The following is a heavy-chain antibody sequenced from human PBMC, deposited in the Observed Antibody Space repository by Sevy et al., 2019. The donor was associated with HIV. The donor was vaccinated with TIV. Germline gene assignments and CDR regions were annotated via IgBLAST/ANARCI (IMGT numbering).Heavy chain of an antibody. J-gene: IGHJ4*02. CDR1: GFTFSSYA. Sequence: GGSLRLSCAASGFTFSSYAMHWVRQAPGKGLEWVAVISYDGSNKYYADSVKGRFTISRDNSKNTSYLQMNSLRPEDTALYYCARAAYCGGDCYLYYFAYWGQGTLVTVS. V-gene: IGHV3-30-3*01. D-gene: IGHD2-21*02. CDR2: ISYDGSNK. CDR3: ARAAYCGGDCYLYYFAY.